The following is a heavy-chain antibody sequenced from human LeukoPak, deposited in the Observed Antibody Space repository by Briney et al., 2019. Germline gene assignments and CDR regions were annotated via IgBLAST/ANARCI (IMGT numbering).Heavy chain of an antibody. J-gene: IGHJ5*02. D-gene: IGHD6-6*01. CDR1: GFTFSSYW. V-gene: IGHV3-7*01. CDR2: IKQDGSEK. CDR3: ARDGAEEYSSSSGWFDP. Sequence: GGSLRLSCAASGFTFSSYWMSWVRQAPGKGLEWVANIKQDGSEKYYVDSVKGRFTISRDNAKNSLYLQMDSLRAEDTAVYYCARDGAEEYSSSSGWFDPWGQGTLVTVSS.